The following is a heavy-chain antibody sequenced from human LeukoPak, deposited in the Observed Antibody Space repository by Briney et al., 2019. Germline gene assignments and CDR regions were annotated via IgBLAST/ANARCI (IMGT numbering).Heavy chain of an antibody. CDR1: GYTFTSYD. V-gene: IGHV1-8*03. CDR3: ARAIVVVAATLFDY. CDR2: MNPNSGNT. D-gene: IGHD2-15*01. J-gene: IGHJ4*02. Sequence: ASVKVSCKASGYTFTSYDINWVRQATGQGLEWMGWMNPNSGNTGYAQKFQGRVTITRNTSISTAYMELRSLRSDDTAAYYCARAIVVVAATLFDYWGQGTLVTVSS.